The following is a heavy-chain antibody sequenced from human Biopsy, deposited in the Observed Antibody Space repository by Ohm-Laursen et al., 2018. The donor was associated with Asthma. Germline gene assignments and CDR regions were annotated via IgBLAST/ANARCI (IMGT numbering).Heavy chain of an antibody. Sequence: TLSLTCTVSGGSLSSGPYYWSWVRQHPGKGLEWIGYINYSGSTFYSPFLESRVTVSVDTSKNQFSLKLSSVTAADTAVYYCARDLSGYCTSSACYGFDSWGQGTLVTVSS. J-gene: IGHJ4*02. CDR2: INYSGST. CDR3: ARDLSGYCTSSACYGFDS. CDR1: GGSLSSGPYY. V-gene: IGHV4-31*03. D-gene: IGHD2-8*01.